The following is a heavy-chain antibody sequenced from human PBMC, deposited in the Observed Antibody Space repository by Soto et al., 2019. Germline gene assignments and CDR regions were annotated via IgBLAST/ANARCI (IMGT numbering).Heavy chain of an antibody. V-gene: IGHV3-74*01. CDR3: KRGCYGPDY. CDR2: IDNDGGTT. J-gene: IGHJ4*02. Sequence: EVQLVESGGGSVQPGGSLRLSCAASGFTFSSYFMYWVRQAPGKGLVWVSRIDNDGGTTNYADSVKGRFTISRDNAKNTLYLQMNSLRAEDTAVYYCKRGCYGPDYWGQGTLVTVSS. CDR1: GFTFSSYF. D-gene: IGHD2-2*01.